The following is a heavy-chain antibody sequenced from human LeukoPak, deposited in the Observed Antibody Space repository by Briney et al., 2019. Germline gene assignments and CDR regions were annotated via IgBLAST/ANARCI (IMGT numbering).Heavy chain of an antibody. J-gene: IGHJ3*02. CDR1: GFTFDDYA. D-gene: IGHD1-7*01. CDR2: ITWNSGTI. V-gene: IGHV3-9*01. CDR3: AKDVTGTGAFDI. Sequence: GRFLRLSCAASGFTFDDYAMHWVRQGPGKGLEWVSGITWNSGTIGYADSVKGRFTISRDNTKNSLYLQMNSLRAEDTALYYCAKDVTGTGAFDIWGQGTMVTVSS.